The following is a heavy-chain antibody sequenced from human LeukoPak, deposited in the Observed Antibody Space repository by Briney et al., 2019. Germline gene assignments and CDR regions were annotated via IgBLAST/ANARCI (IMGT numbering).Heavy chain of an antibody. CDR1: GGSISSGDYY. CDR3: ASALRSFDWFDP. Sequence: SQTLSLTCTVSGGSISSGDYYWSWIRQHPGKGVEWIGYIYYSGSTYYNPSLKSRVTISVDTSKNQFSLKLSSVTAADTAVYYCASALRSFDWFDPRGQGTLVTVSS. V-gene: IGHV4-31*03. CDR2: IYYSGST. D-gene: IGHD3-9*01. J-gene: IGHJ5*02.